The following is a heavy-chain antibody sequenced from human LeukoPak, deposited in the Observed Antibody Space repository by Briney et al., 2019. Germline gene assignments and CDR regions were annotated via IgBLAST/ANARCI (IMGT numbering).Heavy chain of an antibody. V-gene: IGHV4-39*01. CDR3: ARLGGASYYYYMDV. Sequence: SETLSLTCTVSGGSISSGDYYWSWIRQPPGKGLEWIGSIYYSGSTYYNPSLKSRVTISVDTSKNQFSLKLSSVTAADTAVYYCARLGGASYYYYMDVWGKGTTVTVSS. CDR1: GGSISSGDYY. J-gene: IGHJ6*03. CDR2: IYYSGST.